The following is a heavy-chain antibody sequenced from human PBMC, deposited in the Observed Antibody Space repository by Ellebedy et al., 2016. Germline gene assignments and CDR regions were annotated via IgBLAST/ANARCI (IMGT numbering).Heavy chain of an antibody. CDR3: ASDRSVGSNLYYYLDS. Sequence: GGSLRLXXAASGFTFSDYSMTWVRLAPGKGLEGVAYISSTSTPYYTDSVKGRFTVSRDNARNSLYLQMNSLRDDDTAMYYCASDRSVGSNLYYYLDSWGQGTLVTVSS. D-gene: IGHD6-13*01. CDR1: GFTFSDYS. V-gene: IGHV3-48*02. J-gene: IGHJ4*02. CDR2: ISSTSTP.